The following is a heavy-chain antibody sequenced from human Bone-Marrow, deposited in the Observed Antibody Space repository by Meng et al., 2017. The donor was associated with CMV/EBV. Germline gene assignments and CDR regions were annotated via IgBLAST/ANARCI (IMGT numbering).Heavy chain of an antibody. CDR1: GGSISSYY. Sequence: GSLRLSCTVSGGSISSYYWSWIRQPPGKGLEWIGYIYYSGSTNYNPSLKSRVTISVDTSKNQFSLKLSSVTAADTAVYYWARGRGRRVNWFDPWGQGTLVTVSS. CDR3: ARGRGRRVNWFDP. V-gene: IGHV4-59*01. D-gene: IGHD6-6*01. CDR2: IYYSGST. J-gene: IGHJ5*02.